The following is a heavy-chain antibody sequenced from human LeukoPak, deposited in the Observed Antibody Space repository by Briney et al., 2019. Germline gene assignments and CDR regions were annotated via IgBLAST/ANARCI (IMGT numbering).Heavy chain of an antibody. CDR2: IYHSGST. V-gene: IGHV4-39*07. CDR3: ARDGYSDVYWGGVIDY. CDR1: GGSISSTSYY. J-gene: IGHJ4*02. Sequence: SETLSLTCIVSGGSISSTSYYCGWIRPPPGKVLEWIGSIYHSGSTYYNLFLKSRVTILVESSKNQFSLKLGFVTAAHTAVYYCARDGYSDVYWGGVIDYWSQGTLVTVSS. D-gene: IGHD5-18*01.